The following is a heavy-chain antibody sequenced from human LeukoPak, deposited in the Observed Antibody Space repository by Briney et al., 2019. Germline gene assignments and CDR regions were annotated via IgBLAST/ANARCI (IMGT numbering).Heavy chain of an antibody. V-gene: IGHV4-34*01. CDR2: INHSGST. CDR3: ARGKYAKFGY. CDR1: GGSFSGYY. J-gene: IGHJ4*02. Sequence: SETLSLTCAVYGGSFSGYYWSWIRQPPGKGLEWIGEINHSGSTNYNPSLKSRVTISVGTSKNQFSLKLSSVTAADTAVYYCARGKYAKFGYWGQGTLVTVSS.